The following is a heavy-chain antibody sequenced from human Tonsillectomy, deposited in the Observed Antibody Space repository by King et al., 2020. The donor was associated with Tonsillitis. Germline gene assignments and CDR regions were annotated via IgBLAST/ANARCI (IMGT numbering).Heavy chain of an antibody. Sequence: LQLQESGPGLVKPSETLYLTCTVSGGSISSYYWSWIRPPAGKGLEWIARIYISGSTNYNPSLKSRVTMSVDTSKNQFSLNLSSVTAADTAVYYCARASVDTAMVYFDYWGQGTLGTVSS. V-gene: IGHV4-4*07. CDR2: IYISGST. CDR1: GGSISSYY. J-gene: IGHJ4*02. CDR3: ARASVDTAMVYFDY. D-gene: IGHD5-18*01.